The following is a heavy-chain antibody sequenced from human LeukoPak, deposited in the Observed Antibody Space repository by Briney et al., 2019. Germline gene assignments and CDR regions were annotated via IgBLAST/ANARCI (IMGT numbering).Heavy chain of an antibody. V-gene: IGHV4-38-2*02. D-gene: IGHD2-2*02. CDR3: ARVGCSSPSCYNRGDNWFDP. Sequence: KASETLSLTXTVSGYSISSGYHWGWLRPPPGKGLEWSGNIYHSGGTYYNPSLKSRVTISVDTSKNQFSLKLNSVTAADTAVFYCARVGCSSPSCYNRGDNWFDPWGQGTLVTVSS. J-gene: IGHJ5*02. CDR1: GYSISSGYH. CDR2: IYHSGGT.